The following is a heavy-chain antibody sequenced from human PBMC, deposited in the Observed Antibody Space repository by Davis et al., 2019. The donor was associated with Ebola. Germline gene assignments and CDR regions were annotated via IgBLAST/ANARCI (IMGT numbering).Heavy chain of an antibody. CDR3: ARVRSYTWFDP. CDR1: GGSFSGYY. D-gene: IGHD1-26*01. V-gene: IGHV4-34*01. J-gene: IGHJ5*02. CDR2: INHSGST. Sequence: MPSETLSLTCAVYGGSFSGYYWSWIRQPPGKGLEWIGEINHSGSTNYNPSLKSRVTISVDTSKNQFSLKLSSVTAAGTAVYYCARVRSYTWFDPWGQGTLVTVSS.